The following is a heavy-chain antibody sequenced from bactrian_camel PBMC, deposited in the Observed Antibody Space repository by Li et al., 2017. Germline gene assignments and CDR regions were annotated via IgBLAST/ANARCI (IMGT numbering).Heavy chain of an antibody. CDR1: GYTYSSLC. CDR2: INKGSTNA. CDR3: AAGLRDSSRRLWSQSYNF. J-gene: IGHJ4*01. D-gene: IGHD3*01. V-gene: IGHV3S40*01. Sequence: VQLVESGGGLVQPGRSLRLSCVASGYTYSSLCMGWFFQAPGKKREWVASINKGSTNAVYVDSVKGRFTISQDNAKNTVYLQMNSLKPEDTGMYHCAAGLRDSSRRLWSQSYNFWGRGTQVTVS.